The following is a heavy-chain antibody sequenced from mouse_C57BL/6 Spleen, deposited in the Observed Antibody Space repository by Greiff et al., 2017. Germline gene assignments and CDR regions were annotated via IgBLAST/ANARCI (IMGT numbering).Heavy chain of an antibody. Sequence: QVQLLQPGAELVRPGSSVKLSCTASGFTFTSYWMHWVKQSPKQGLEWIGNIDTSDSETHYNQKFKDKATLTVDKSYSTAYMQLSSLTSEDSAIYNCERNYYYGSGCEGYAMDYWGQGTSVTVSS. V-gene: IGHV1-52*01. CDR1: GFTFTSYW. D-gene: IGHD1-1*01. CDR2: IDTSDSET. J-gene: IGHJ4*01. CDR3: ERNYYYGSGCEGYAMDY.